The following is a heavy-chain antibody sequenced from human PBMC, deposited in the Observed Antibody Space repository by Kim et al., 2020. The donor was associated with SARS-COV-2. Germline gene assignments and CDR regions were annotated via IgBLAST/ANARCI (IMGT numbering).Heavy chain of an antibody. CDR1: SGSVTNSSSY. Sequence: SETLSLTCSVSSGSVTNSSSYWGWVRQPPGKGPEWIGTIYYTGRTYYNPSLKSRVTITLDKSKNQFSLNVTSVTAADSAVYFCARLYHYDSSGYFPHYYYYAMDVWGQGTTVTVSS. D-gene: IGHD3-22*01. J-gene: IGHJ6*02. V-gene: IGHV4-39*01. CDR2: IYYTGRT. CDR3: ARLYHYDSSGYFPHYYYYAMDV.